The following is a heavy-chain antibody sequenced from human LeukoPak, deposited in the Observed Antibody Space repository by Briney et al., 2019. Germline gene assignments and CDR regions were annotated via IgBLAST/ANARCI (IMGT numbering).Heavy chain of an antibody. D-gene: IGHD3-10*01. V-gene: IGHV1-2*02. Sequence: GASVKVSCKASGYTFTDYFIHWVRQAPGQGLEWMGWIGPKRGDTSYSQKFQGRVTVTRDTSISTAYMELSRLRSDDTAVYYCGINRPGKALDIWGQGTIVTVSS. CDR3: GINRPGKALDI. J-gene: IGHJ3*02. CDR1: GYTFTDYF. CDR2: IGPKRGDT.